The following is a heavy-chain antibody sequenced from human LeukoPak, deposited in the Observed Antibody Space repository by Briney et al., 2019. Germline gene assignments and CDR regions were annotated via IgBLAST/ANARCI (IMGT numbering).Heavy chain of an antibody. CDR1: GYSISSGYY. V-gene: IGHV4-38-2*01. D-gene: IGHD1-26*01. CDR3: ARVLGWFDP. CDR2: IYHSGST. Sequence: SETLSLTCAVSGYSISSGYYWGWIRQPPGKGLEWIGSIYHSGSTYYNPSLKSRVTISVDTSKNQVSLKLSSVTAADTAVYYCARVLGWFDPWGQGTLVTVSS. J-gene: IGHJ5*02.